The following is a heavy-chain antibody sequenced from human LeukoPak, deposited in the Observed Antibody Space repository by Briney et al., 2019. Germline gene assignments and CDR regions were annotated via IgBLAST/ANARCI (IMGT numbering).Heavy chain of an antibody. V-gene: IGHV1-2*02. CDR2: INPNSGGT. CDR1: GYTFTGYY. D-gene: IGHD6-19*01. Sequence: ASVKVSCKASGYTFTGYYIHWVRQAPGQGLEYMGWINPNSGGTNYAQKFQGRVTMTRDTPISTAYMELSRLRSDDTAVYYCARDLYQWLPSTRPRDYYYYMDVWGEGTTVTVSS. CDR3: ARDLYQWLPSTRPRDYYYYMDV. J-gene: IGHJ6*03.